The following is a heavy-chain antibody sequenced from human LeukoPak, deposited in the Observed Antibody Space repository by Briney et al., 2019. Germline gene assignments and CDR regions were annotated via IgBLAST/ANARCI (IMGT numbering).Heavy chain of an antibody. CDR3: ARNQGSGWYNWFDP. Sequence: TSETLSLTCTVSGGSINSGSYYWSWIPQPAGKGLEWIGRIYISGRTNYNPSLKSRVTISVDTSKNQFSLKLNSVTAADTAVYYCARNQGSGWYNWFDPWGQGTLVTVSS. V-gene: IGHV4-61*02. J-gene: IGHJ5*02. CDR1: GGSINSGSYY. D-gene: IGHD6-19*01. CDR2: IYISGRT.